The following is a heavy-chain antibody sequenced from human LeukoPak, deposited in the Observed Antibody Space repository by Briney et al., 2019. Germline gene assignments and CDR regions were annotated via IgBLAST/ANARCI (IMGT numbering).Heavy chain of an antibody. CDR1: GFTFSNYG. CDR2: ISGSGGST. J-gene: IGHJ4*02. Sequence: GGTLRLSCAASGFTFSNYGMSWVRQAPGKGLEWASAISGSGGSTYSADSVKGRFTISRDNSKNTLYLQMNTLRPEDTAVYYCAKTERDIVVVPDAIFDFWGQGTLVTVSS. D-gene: IGHD2-2*01. CDR3: AKTERDIVVVPDAIFDF. V-gene: IGHV3-23*01.